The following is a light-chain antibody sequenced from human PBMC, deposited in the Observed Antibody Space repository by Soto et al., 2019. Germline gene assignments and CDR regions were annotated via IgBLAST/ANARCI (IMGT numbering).Light chain of an antibody. CDR3: QQYNNWPWT. CDR1: QSVNSN. CDR2: GAS. J-gene: IGKJ1*01. Sequence: EIGMTQSLATLSVSPGERATRSCRASQSVNSNLAWYRQKPGQAPRLLIYGASTRATGIPARFSGSGSGTEFTLTISSLQSEDFAVYYCQQYNNWPWTFGQGTKVEIK. V-gene: IGKV3-15*01.